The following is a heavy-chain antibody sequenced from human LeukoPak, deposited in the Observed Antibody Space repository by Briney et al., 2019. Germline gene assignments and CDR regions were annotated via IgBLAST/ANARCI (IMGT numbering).Heavy chain of an antibody. CDR2: IYYSGST. V-gene: IGHV4-59*08. Sequence: SETLSLTCTVSGGSISSYYWSWIRQPPGKGLEWIGYIYYSGSTNYNPSLKSRVTISVDTSKNQFSLKLSSVTAADTAVYYCARQVKVVPAAMLRDAFDIWGQGTMVTVSS. J-gene: IGHJ3*02. CDR1: GGSISSYY. D-gene: IGHD2-2*01. CDR3: ARQVKVVPAAMLRDAFDI.